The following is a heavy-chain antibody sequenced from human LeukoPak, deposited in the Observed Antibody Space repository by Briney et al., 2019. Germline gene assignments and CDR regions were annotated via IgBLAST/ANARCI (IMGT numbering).Heavy chain of an antibody. J-gene: IGHJ2*01. CDR2: ISGSGDST. CDR3: AKEQSGSGSYPYWYFDL. Sequence: GGSLRLSCAASGFTFDNYAMSWVRQAPGKGLAWVSGISGSGDSTYYADSVRGRFTVSRDKSKNTLYLQMNSLRAEDTAVYYCAKEQSGSGSYPYWYFDLWGRGTLAAVSS. V-gene: IGHV3-23*01. CDR1: GFTFDNYA. D-gene: IGHD3-10*01.